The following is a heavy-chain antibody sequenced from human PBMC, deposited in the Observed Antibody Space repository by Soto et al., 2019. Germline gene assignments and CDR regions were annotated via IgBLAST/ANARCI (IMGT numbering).Heavy chain of an antibody. J-gene: IGHJ6*02. CDR2: IYWDEDK. CDR3: AGWNYESGLDV. CDR1: GFSLNTNGMG. V-gene: IGHV2-5*02. Sequence: QITLKESGPTLVRPTQTLTLTCSFSGFSLNTNGMGVGWIRQPPGKALEWLAFIYWDEDKRYSPSLKTRLTVTTDTSKNEVVLTLTNLDPLDTGTYYFAGWNYESGLDVWGQGTTVTVSS. D-gene: IGHD1-7*01.